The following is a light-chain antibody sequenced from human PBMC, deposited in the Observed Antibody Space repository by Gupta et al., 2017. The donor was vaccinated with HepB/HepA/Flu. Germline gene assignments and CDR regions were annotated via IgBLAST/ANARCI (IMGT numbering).Light chain of an antibody. V-gene: IGLV2-14*03. CDR2: DVS. CDR3: SADTSRLWV. Sequence: QSALTQPASVSGSPGPSITISCTGTSSDVGGYNYVSWYQQHPGKAPKLMIYDVSKRPSGVSNRFSGSKSGNTASLTIAGRQAEDEDDYYCSADTSRLWVFGGGTKLTVL. J-gene: IGLJ3*02. CDR1: SSDVGGYNY.